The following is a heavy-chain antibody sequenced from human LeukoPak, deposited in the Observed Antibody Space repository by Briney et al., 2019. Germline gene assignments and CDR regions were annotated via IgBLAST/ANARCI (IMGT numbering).Heavy chain of an antibody. Sequence: TSETLSLTCTVSRGSISSSSAYWGWIRQPPGKGLEWIGSIYYSKNTYYNPSLKSRVTISADTSKNQFSLTLGSVSATDTAVYYCVSPRGFSYGYFDYWGQGTLVTVSS. CDR3: VSPRGFSYGYFDY. CDR1: RGSISSSSAY. D-gene: IGHD5-18*01. J-gene: IGHJ4*02. V-gene: IGHV4-39*01. CDR2: IYYSKNT.